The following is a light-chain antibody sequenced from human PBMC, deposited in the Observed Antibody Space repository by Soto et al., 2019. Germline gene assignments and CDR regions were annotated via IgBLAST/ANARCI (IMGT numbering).Light chain of an antibody. CDR1: QSVSNN. CDR2: GAS. Sequence: EIVMTQSPATLSVSPGERVTLSCRASQSVSNNLAWYQQKPGQAPRLLIYGASTRATGIPARFSGSGSGTEFTLTISSLQYEDYAVYYCQQYNNWPPSITFGQGTRLEIK. J-gene: IGKJ5*01. CDR3: QQYNNWPPSIT. V-gene: IGKV3-15*01.